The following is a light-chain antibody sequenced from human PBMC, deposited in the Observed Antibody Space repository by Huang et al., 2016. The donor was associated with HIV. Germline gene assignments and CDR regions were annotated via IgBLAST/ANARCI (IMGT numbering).Light chain of an antibody. J-gene: IGKJ2*01. V-gene: IGKV3-15*01. Sequence: EIVMTQSPATLSVSPGDRATLPCRASQSVSSNLAWYQQKPGQAPRLLIYGASSRATGIPARFSGSGSGTEFTLTISSLQSEDFAVYYCQQFHNWPLTFGQGSKLEIK. CDR3: QQFHNWPLT. CDR1: QSVSSN. CDR2: GAS.